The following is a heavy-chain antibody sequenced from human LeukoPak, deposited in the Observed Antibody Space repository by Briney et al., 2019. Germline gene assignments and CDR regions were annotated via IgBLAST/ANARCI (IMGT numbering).Heavy chain of an antibody. CDR1: GFTFSSYA. D-gene: IGHD3-10*01. V-gene: IGHV3-23*01. J-gene: IGHJ6*04. Sequence: GGSLRLSCAASGFTFSSYAMSWVRQAPGKGLEWVSAISGSGGSTYYADSVKGRFTISRDNSKNTLYLQMNSLRAEDTAVYYCAGSGSYYDYYYYGTDVWGKGTTVTVSS. CDR3: AGSGSYYDYYYYGTDV. CDR2: ISGSGGST.